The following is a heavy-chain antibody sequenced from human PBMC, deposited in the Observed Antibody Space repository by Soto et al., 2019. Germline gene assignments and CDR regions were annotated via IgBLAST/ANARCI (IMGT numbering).Heavy chain of an antibody. CDR3: ARGGSYYYDSSGYYETGELGY. Sequence: QVQLVQSGAEVKKPGASVKVSCKASGYTFTSYDINWVRQATGQGLEWMGWMNPNSGNTGYAQKFQGRVTMTRNTSISTAYMELISLRSEDTAVYYCARGGSYYYDSSGYYETGELGYWGQGTLVTVSS. V-gene: IGHV1-8*01. J-gene: IGHJ4*02. CDR1: GYTFTSYD. CDR2: MNPNSGNT. D-gene: IGHD3-22*01.